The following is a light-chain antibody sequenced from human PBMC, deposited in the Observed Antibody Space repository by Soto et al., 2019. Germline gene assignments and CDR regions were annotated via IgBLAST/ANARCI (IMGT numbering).Light chain of an antibody. CDR2: AAS. Sequence: IQLTQSPSSLSASVGDRVTITCRASQGISSYLAWYQQKPGKAPKLLIYAASTLQSGVPSRFSGIGSGTDFTLTISSLQPEDFATYYCQQLNSYPLFGGGTKVEIK. V-gene: IGKV1-9*01. CDR3: QQLNSYPL. J-gene: IGKJ4*01. CDR1: QGISSY.